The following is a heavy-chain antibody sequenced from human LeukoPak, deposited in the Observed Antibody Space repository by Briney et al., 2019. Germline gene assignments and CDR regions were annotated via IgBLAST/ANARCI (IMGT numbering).Heavy chain of an antibody. CDR3: ARSDKRGYFYGLDV. J-gene: IGHJ6*02. V-gene: IGHV4-39*07. Sequence: SETLSLTCTVTGGSITSNPYYWGWIRQPPGKGLEWIGGISFDGNSYYDPSLKSRVTVSRDTSKNQFSLKVNSVTAADTAVYYCARSDKRGYFYGLDVWGQGTTVTVSS. CDR2: ISFDGNS. D-gene: IGHD2-15*01. CDR1: GGSITSNPYY.